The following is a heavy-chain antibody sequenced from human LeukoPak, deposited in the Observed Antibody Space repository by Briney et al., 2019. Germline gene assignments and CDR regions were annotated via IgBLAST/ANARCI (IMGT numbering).Heavy chain of an antibody. J-gene: IGHJ5*02. V-gene: IGHV1-18*01. CDR3: ATSLGYCSSTSCFPNWFDP. CDR1: GYTFTSYG. Sequence: ASVKVSCKASGYTFTSYGISWVQQAPGQGLEWMGWISAYNGNTNYAQKLQGRVTMTTDTSTSTAYMELRSLRSDDTAVYYCATSLGYCSSTSCFPNWFDPWSQGTLVTVSS. CDR2: ISAYNGNT. D-gene: IGHD2-2*01.